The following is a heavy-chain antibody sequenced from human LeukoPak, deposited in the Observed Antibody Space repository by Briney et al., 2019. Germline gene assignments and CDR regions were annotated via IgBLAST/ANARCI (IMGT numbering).Heavy chain of an antibody. CDR3: ARDRVPTYDILTGSFDY. J-gene: IGHJ4*02. CDR1: GYTFTSYA. Sequence: ASVKVFCKASGYTFTSYAMHWVRQAPGQRLHCMRWINAGNGNTKYSQKFQGRATTTMDTSASTAYMELSSLRSEDTAVYYCARDRVPTYDILTGSFDYWGQGTLVTVSS. D-gene: IGHD3-9*01. CDR2: INAGNGNT. V-gene: IGHV1-3*01.